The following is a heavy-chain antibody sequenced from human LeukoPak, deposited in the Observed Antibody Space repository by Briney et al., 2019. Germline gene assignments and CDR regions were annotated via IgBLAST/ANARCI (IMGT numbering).Heavy chain of an antibody. CDR2: IYHSGST. CDR3: ATGAPITIFGVAHDAFDI. V-gene: IGHV4-30-2*01. J-gene: IGHJ3*02. CDR1: GGSISSGGYY. Sequence: PSQTLSLTCTVSGGSISSGGYYWSWIRQPPGKGLEWIGYIYHSGSTYYNPSLKSRVTISVDRSKNQFSLKLSSVTAADTAVYYCATGAPITIFGVAHDAFDIWGQGTMVTVSS. D-gene: IGHD3-3*01.